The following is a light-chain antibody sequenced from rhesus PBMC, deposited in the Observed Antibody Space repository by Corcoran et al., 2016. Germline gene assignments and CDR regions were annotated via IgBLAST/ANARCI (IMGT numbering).Light chain of an antibody. V-gene: IGKV1S4*01. CDR2: SAS. Sequence: DIQMTQSPSSLSATVGDRVTITCQASQAISSWVALYQQKPGKAPQHLIYSASNLLSGVPSRYSGSGSGTEFTLTISSLQPEDFATYYCQQHTSNPYTFGQGTKVEIK. J-gene: IGKJ2*01. CDR1: QAISSW. CDR3: QQHTSNPYT.